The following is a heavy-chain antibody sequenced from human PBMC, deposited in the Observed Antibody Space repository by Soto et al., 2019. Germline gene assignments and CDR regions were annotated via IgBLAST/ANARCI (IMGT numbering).Heavy chain of an antibody. J-gene: IGHJ3*02. CDR3: ARAQGVVGAFDI. CDR2: INHSGST. D-gene: IGHD1-26*01. V-gene: IGHV4-34*01. CDR1: GGSFSGYD. Sequence: PSETLSLTCAVYGGSFSGYDWSWIRQPPGKGLEWIGEINHSGSTNYNPSLKSRVTVSVDTSKNQFSLKLSSVTAADTAVYYCARAQGVVGAFDIWGQGTMVNRLL.